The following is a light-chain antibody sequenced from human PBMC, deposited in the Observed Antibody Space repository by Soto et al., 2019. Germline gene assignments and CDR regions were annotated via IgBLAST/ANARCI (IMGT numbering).Light chain of an antibody. CDR3: QQYNNWHPFT. CDR1: QSVSSD. V-gene: IGKV3-15*01. J-gene: IGKJ5*01. Sequence: EIEMTQSPATLSASPGERVTLSCRASQSVSSDLAWYQQKPGQAPRLLMYVASTRSTGMPARFSGSGSGTEFTPPTSSLQSEDFAATYCQQYNNWHPFTFGQGTRLEIK. CDR2: VAS.